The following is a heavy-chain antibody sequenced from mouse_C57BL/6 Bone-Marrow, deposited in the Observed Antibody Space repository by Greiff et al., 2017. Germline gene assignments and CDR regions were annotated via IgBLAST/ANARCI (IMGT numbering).Heavy chain of an antibody. Sequence: VQLKQSGAELARPGASVKLSCKASGYTFTSYGISWVKQRTGQGLEWIGEIYPRSGNTYYNEKFKGKATLTADKSSSTAYMELRSLTSEDSAVYFCARWGYDGYYDYAMDYWGQGTSVTVSS. V-gene: IGHV1-81*01. D-gene: IGHD2-3*01. CDR3: ARWGYDGYYDYAMDY. J-gene: IGHJ4*01. CDR2: IYPRSGNT. CDR1: GYTFTSYG.